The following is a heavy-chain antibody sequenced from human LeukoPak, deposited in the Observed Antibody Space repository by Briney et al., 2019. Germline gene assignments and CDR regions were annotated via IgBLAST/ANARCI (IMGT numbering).Heavy chain of an antibody. D-gene: IGHD3-10*01. Sequence: ASVKVSCKASGYTFTSYGISWVRQAPGQGLEWMGWISAYNGNTNYAQKLQGRVTMTTDISTSTAYMELRSLRSDDTAVYYCARDLRPLWFGEPVDYFDYWGQGTQVTVSS. CDR1: GYTFTSYG. CDR2: ISAYNGNT. J-gene: IGHJ4*02. CDR3: ARDLRPLWFGEPVDYFDY. V-gene: IGHV1-18*01.